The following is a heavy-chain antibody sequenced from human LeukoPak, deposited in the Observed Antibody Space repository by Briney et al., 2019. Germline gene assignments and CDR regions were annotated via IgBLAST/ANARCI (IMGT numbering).Heavy chain of an antibody. Sequence: GASVKVSCKASGYTFTGYYMHWVRQAPGQGLEWMGWINPNSGGTNYAQKFQGRVTMTRDTSISTAYVELSRLRSDDTAVYYCARSGDIVVVPAAIGVVGFDPWGQGTLVTVSS. CDR2: INPNSGGT. D-gene: IGHD2-2*01. V-gene: IGHV1-2*02. J-gene: IGHJ5*02. CDR3: ARSGDIVVVPAAIGVVGFDP. CDR1: GYTFTGYY.